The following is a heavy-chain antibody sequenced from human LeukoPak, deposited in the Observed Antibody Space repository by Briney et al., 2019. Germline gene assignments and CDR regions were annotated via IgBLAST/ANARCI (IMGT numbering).Heavy chain of an antibody. CDR2: IYYSGST. J-gene: IGHJ4*02. CDR1: GGSISSSSYY. D-gene: IGHD6-19*01. CDR3: ARSSGWYPLGY. Sequence: PSETLSLTCTVSGGSISSSSYYWGWIRQPPGKGLEWIGSIYYSGSTYYNPSLKSRVTISVDTSKNQFSLKLSSVTAADTAVYYCARSSGWYPLGYWGQGTLVTVSS. V-gene: IGHV4-39*01.